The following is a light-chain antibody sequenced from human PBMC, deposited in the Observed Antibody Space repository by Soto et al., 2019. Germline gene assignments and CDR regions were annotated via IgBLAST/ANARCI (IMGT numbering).Light chain of an antibody. J-gene: IGKJ5*01. CDR2: GAS. CDR3: QQYGSSPLIS. Sequence: DIVLMQSPGTLSLSPGERATLSCRASQSVSSNYLAWYQQKPGQAPRLLIFGASKRATGIPDRFSGSGSGRDFTLTISGLEPEDFAVYYCQQYGSSPLISFGQGTRLEIK. V-gene: IGKV3-20*01. CDR1: QSVSSNY.